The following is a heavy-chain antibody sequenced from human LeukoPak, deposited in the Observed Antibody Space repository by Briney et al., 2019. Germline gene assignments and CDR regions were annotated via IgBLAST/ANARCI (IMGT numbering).Heavy chain of an antibody. CDR2: ISPTGSST. D-gene: IGHD2-8*02. CDR3: AREESGGYFDY. CDR1: GFTFTNYY. V-gene: IGHV1-46*01. J-gene: IGHJ4*02. Sequence: GASVKVSCKASGFTFTNYYTHWVRQAPGQGLEWMGLISPTGSSTNYAQRFRGRVTMTRDTSTTTVYMELSSLRSEDTAVYYCAREESGGYFDYWGQGTLVTVSS.